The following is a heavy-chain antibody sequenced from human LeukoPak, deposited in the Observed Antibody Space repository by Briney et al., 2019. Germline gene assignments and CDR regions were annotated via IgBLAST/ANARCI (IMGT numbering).Heavy chain of an antibody. Sequence: SETLSLTCTVSGGSISSSSYYWGWIRQPPGKGLEWIGSVYYSGSTDYSPSLKSRVTISVDKSKNQFSLKLSSVTAADTAVYYCARGGYESDLFAFDIWGQGTMVSVSS. D-gene: IGHD5-12*01. CDR2: VYYSGST. CDR3: ARGGYESDLFAFDI. CDR1: GGSISSSSYY. V-gene: IGHV4-39*07. J-gene: IGHJ3*02.